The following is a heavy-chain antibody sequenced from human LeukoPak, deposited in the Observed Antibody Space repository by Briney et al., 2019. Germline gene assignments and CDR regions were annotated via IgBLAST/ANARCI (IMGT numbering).Heavy chain of an antibody. Sequence: SETLSLTCAVYGGSFSGYYWSWIRQPPGKGLEWIGEINHSGSTNYNPSLKSRVTISVDTSKNQLPLKLISVTAADTAVYYCAGGRRAGLLWFGGLTRGSFNWFDPWGQGTLVTVSS. CDR1: GGSFSGYY. CDR3: AGGRRAGLLWFGGLTRGSFNWFDP. V-gene: IGHV4-34*01. CDR2: INHSGST. J-gene: IGHJ5*02. D-gene: IGHD3-10*01.